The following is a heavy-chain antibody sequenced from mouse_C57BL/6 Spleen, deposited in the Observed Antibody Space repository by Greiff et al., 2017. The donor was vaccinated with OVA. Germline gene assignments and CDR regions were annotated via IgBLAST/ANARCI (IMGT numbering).Heavy chain of an antibody. Sequence: LVAPSQSLSITCTVSGFSLTSYGVHWVRQPPGKGLEWLVVIWSDGSTTYNSALKSRLSISKDNSKSQVFLKMNSLQTDDTAMYYCARHGDYDGAWFAYWGQGTLVTVSA. D-gene: IGHD2-4*01. CDR2: IWSDGST. V-gene: IGHV2-6-2*01. CDR1: GFSLTSYG. CDR3: ARHGDYDGAWFAY. J-gene: IGHJ3*01.